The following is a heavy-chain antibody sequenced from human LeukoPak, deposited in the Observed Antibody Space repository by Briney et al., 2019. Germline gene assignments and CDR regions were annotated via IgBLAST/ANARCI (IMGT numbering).Heavy chain of an antibody. CDR3: ARNYFDTPNWGDAFDV. V-gene: IGHV3-7*01. D-gene: IGHD3-22*01. Sequence: GGSLRLSCAASGFTFSSHWMSWVRQAPGKGLEWVANIKQDGSDIHYVDSVKGRFTISRDNAKNSLYLQLNSLRAEDTAVYYCARNYFDTPNWGDAFDVWGQGTMVTVSS. CDR2: IKQDGSDI. CDR1: GFTFSSHW. J-gene: IGHJ3*01.